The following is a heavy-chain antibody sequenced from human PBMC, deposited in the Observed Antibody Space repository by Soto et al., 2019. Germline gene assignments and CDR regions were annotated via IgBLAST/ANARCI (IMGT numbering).Heavy chain of an antibody. D-gene: IGHD6-13*01. V-gene: IGHV2-5*01. Sequence: SGPTLVNPTQTLTLTCTFSGFSLSTSGVGVGWIRQPPGKALEWLALIYWNDDKRYSPSLKSRLTITKDTSKNQVVLTMTNMDPVDTATYYCAHSALGIAAAGDYYYGMDVWGQGTTVTVS. J-gene: IGHJ6*02. CDR2: IYWNDDK. CDR1: GFSLSTSGVG. CDR3: AHSALGIAAAGDYYYGMDV.